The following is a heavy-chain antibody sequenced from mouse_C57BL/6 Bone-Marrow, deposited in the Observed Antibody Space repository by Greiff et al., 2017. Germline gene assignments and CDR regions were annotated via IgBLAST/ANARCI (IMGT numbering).Heavy chain of an antibody. CDR3: ARGGDDYDVPFAY. V-gene: IGHV5-4*01. CDR1: GFTFSSYA. D-gene: IGHD2-4*01. CDR2: ISDGGSYT. Sequence: EVQRVESGGGLVKPGGSLKLSCAASGFTFSSYAMSWVRQTPEKRLEWVATISDGGSYTYYPDNVKGRFTISRDNAKNNLYLQMSHLKSEDTAMYYCARGGDDYDVPFAYWGQGTLVTVSA. J-gene: IGHJ3*01.